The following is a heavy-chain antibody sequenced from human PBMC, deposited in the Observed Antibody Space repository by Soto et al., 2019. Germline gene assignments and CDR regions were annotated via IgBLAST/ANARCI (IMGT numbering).Heavy chain of an antibody. Sequence: SETLSLTCTVSGGSISSSTYYWGWMRQPPGKGLEWIASFFIGGNTYYNPSLKSRVTISVDTSKNQFSLKLSSVTAADTAVYYCAREGIHYGSGRRWFDPWGQGILVTVAS. CDR2: FFIGGNT. J-gene: IGHJ5*02. D-gene: IGHD3-10*01. CDR3: AREGIHYGSGRRWFDP. V-gene: IGHV4-39*07. CDR1: GGSISSSTYY.